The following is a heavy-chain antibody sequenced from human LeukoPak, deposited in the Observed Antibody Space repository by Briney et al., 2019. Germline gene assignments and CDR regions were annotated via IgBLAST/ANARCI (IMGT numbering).Heavy chain of an antibody. D-gene: IGHD6-13*01. J-gene: IGHJ6*02. CDR1: GGSISTYY. CDR2: MYLTGTT. V-gene: IGHV4-4*07. CDR3: ARITSSSWLRATNAYYGLDV. Sequence: SETLSLTCTVSGGSISTYYWSWIRQPAGKGLEWIGRMYLTGTTNYNPSLRSRVTLSLDTSKNQFTLTVTSVTAADTAVYYCARITSSSWLRATNAYYGLDVWGQGTMVTVSS.